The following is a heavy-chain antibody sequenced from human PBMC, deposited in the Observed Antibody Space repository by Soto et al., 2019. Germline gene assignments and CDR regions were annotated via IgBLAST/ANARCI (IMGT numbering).Heavy chain of an antibody. Sequence: SETLSLTCSVSGGSISSGDYYWNWIRQPPGKGLEWIGEIYHSGSTNYNPSLKSRVTISVDKSKNQFSLQLNSVTPEDTAVYYCARTRTSIAAAGPGAGYYYGMDVWGQGTTVTVSS. D-gene: IGHD6-13*01. CDR3: ARTRTSIAAAGPGAGYYYGMDV. J-gene: IGHJ6*02. V-gene: IGHV4-30-4*01. CDR1: GGSISSGDYY. CDR2: IYHSGST.